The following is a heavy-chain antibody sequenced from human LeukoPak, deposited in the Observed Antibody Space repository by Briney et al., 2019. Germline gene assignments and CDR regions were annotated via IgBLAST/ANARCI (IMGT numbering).Heavy chain of an antibody. D-gene: IGHD6-13*01. Sequence: SETLSLTCTVSGGSISSSSYYWGWIRQPPGKGLEWIGSIYDSGSTYYNPSLKSRVTISVDTSKNQFSLKLSSVTAADTAVYYCARLGFIAAAEDYWGQGTLVTVSS. J-gene: IGHJ4*02. V-gene: IGHV4-39*01. CDR1: GGSISSSSYY. CDR2: IYDSGST. CDR3: ARLGFIAAAEDY.